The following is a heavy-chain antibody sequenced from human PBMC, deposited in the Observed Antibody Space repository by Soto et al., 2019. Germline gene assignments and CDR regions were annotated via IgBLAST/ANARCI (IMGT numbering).Heavy chain of an antibody. D-gene: IGHD3-10*01. Sequence: QVQLVESRGGVVQPGRSLRLSCAASGFTFSSYGMHWVRQAPGKGLEWVAVISYDGSNKYYADSVKGRFTISRDNSKNTLYLQMNSLRAEDTAVYYCAKDGASYYYYGMDVWGQGTTVTVSS. V-gene: IGHV3-30*18. J-gene: IGHJ6*02. CDR1: GFTFSSYG. CDR3: AKDGASYYYYGMDV. CDR2: ISYDGSNK.